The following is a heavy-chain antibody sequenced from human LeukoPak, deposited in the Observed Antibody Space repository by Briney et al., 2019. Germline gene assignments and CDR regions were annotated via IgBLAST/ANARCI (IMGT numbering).Heavy chain of an antibody. J-gene: IGHJ6*03. CDR2: ISSSGSTI. D-gene: IGHD3-3*01. CDR1: GFTFSSYE. V-gene: IGHV3-48*03. CDR3: ARSGGDDFWSGPMDV. Sequence: GGSLRLSCAASGFTFSSYEMNWVRQAPGKGLEWVSYISSSGSTIYYADSVKGRFTISRDNAKNSLYLQMNSLRAEDTAVYYCARSGGDDFWSGPMDVWGKGTTVTVSS.